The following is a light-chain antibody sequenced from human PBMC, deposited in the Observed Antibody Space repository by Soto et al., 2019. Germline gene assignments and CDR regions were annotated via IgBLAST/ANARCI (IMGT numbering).Light chain of an antibody. V-gene: IGKV3-11*01. J-gene: IGKJ4*01. CDR1: QAVSSH. CDR2: DAY. Sequence: EVVLTQYPATLALSPGERATLSCRASQAVSSHLAWYQQKPGQAPRLLIYDAYYSPTGIPARFSGSGSGTDFTLTISSLEPEDFAVSHCQHSVYWLLGGGTQVEI. CDR3: QHSVYWL.